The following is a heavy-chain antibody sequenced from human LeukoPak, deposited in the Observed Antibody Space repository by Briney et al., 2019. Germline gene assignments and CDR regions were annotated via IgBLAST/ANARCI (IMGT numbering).Heavy chain of an antibody. V-gene: IGHV3-23*01. CDR3: AKSQGGSGSLAFDY. Sequence: PGGSLRLSCAASGFTFSSYAMSWVRQAPGKGLEWVSAISGSGGRTYYADSVKGRFTISRDNSKNKLYLQMNSLRAEDTAVYYCAKSQGGSGSLAFDYWGQGTLVTVSS. D-gene: IGHD3-10*01. J-gene: IGHJ4*02. CDR1: GFTFSSYA. CDR2: ISGSGGRT.